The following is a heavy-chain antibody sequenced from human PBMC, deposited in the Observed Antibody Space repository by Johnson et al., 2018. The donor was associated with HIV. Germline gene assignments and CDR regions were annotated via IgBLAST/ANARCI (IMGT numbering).Heavy chain of an antibody. CDR1: GFTFSSYA. CDR3: AKETRDSRSAFDV. Sequence: QVQLVESGGGVVQPGRSLSLSCAASGFTFSSYAMNWVRQAPGKGLEWVAVIQYDGNNKYSADFVKGRFTISRDTSKKSVFLQMNNLRPEDTAVYYCAKETRDSRSAFDVWGQGTLVTVSS. V-gene: IGHV3-30*04. J-gene: IGHJ3*01. D-gene: IGHD4-11*01. CDR2: IQYDGNNK.